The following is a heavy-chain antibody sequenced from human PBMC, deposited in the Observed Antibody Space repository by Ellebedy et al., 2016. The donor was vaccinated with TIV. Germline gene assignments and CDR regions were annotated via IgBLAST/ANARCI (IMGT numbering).Heavy chain of an antibody. J-gene: IGHJ4*02. V-gene: IGHV3-66*01. D-gene: IGHD3-16*01. CDR1: GFTFNIYA. CDR3: VRERFPMPT. CDR2: IYSGNKT. Sequence: GESLKISCSASGFTFNIYAMSWVRQAPGKGLQWVSVIYSGNKTHYADSVRGRFTISRDIFKNTIYLQMHGLRIEDTALYYCVRERFPMPTWGQGTLVTVSS.